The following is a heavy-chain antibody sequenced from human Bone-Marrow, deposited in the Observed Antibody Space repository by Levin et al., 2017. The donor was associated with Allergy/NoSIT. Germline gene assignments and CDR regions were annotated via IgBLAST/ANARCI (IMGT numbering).Heavy chain of an antibody. V-gene: IGHV3-30*18. CDR3: AKALGITMVRGVILVYYGMDV. Sequence: GESLKISCAASGFTFSSYGMHWVRQAPGKGLEWVAVISYDGSNKYYADSVKGRFTISRDNSKNTLYLQMNSLRAEDTAVYYCAKALGITMVRGVILVYYGMDVWGQGTTVTVSS. D-gene: IGHD3-10*01. J-gene: IGHJ6*02. CDR1: GFTFSSYG. CDR2: ISYDGSNK.